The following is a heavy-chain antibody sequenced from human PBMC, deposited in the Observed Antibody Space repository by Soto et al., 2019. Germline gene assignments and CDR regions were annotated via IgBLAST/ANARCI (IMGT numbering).Heavy chain of an antibody. D-gene: IGHD1-26*01. V-gene: IGHV4-4*02. CDR2: IHHSGNS. J-gene: IGHJ3*02. Sequence: SETLSLTRAVSGDSISSDKWWSWVRQPPGKGLEWIGEIHHSGNSNYNPSLKSRVIISVDKSKNQFSLKLSSVTDADTAVYYCARFNSGNYYEAFDIWGQGTMVT. CDR1: GDSISSDKW. CDR3: ARFNSGNYYEAFDI.